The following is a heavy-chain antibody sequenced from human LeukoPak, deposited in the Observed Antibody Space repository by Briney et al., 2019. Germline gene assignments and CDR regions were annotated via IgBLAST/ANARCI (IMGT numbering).Heavy chain of an antibody. D-gene: IGHD3-22*01. CDR3: AKGFYYDSSAEDGY. Sequence: GGSLRLSCAASGFTFSSYGMHWVRRAPGKGLEWVAFIRYDGSNKYYADSVKGRFTISRDNSKNTLYLQMNSLRAEDTAVYYCAKGFYYDSSAEDGYWGQGTLVIVSS. CDR2: IRYDGSNK. J-gene: IGHJ4*02. V-gene: IGHV3-30*02. CDR1: GFTFSSYG.